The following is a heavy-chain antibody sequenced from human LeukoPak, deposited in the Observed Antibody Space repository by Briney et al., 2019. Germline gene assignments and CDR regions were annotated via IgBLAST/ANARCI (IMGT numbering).Heavy chain of an antibody. V-gene: IGHV5-51*01. CDR2: IYPGDSDT. CDR3: AREGITVTRGVLHAFDI. J-gene: IGHJ3*02. D-gene: IGHD3-10*01. CDR1: GYRFTSYW. Sequence: GESLKISCKASGYRFTSYWIGWVRQMPGKGLEWMGIIYPGDSDTKYSPSFQGQVTTSVDKSISTAYLQWNSLKASDTAMYYCAREGITVTRGVLHAFDIWGQGTMVTVSS.